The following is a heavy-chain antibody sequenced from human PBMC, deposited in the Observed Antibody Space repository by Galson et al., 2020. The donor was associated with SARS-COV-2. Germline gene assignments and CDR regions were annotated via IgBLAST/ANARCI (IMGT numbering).Heavy chain of an antibody. D-gene: IGHD1-26*01. J-gene: IGHJ4*02. CDR3: ARRRLGWELRGTYCFDY. Sequence: VSGPTLVKPTQTLTLTCSLSGFSLSTSGVGVGWIRQSPGKALEWLALVYWNDDKHYSRSLRNRLTITKDASKNQVVLTMTNMDPLDTATYYCARRRLGWELRGTYCFDYWGQGTLVTVSS. CDR2: VYWNDDK. CDR1: GFSLSTSGVG. V-gene: IGHV2-5*01.